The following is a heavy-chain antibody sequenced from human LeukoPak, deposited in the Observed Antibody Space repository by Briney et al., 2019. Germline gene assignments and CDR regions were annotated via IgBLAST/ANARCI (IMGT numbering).Heavy chain of an antibody. CDR1: GGSISTDY. CDR2: IYYSGST. J-gene: IGHJ6*03. V-gene: IGHV4-59*08. D-gene: IGHD4-11*01. CDR3: ARHNDYMRNYYYYYMDV. Sequence: PSETLSLTCAVSGGSISTDYWNWIRQPPGKGLEWIGYIYYSGSTNYNPSLKSRVTISVDTSKNQFSLKLSSVTAADTAVYYCARHNDYMRNYYYYYMDVWGKGTTVTVSS.